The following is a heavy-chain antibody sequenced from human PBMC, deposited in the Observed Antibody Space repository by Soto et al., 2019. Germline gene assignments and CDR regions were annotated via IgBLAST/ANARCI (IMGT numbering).Heavy chain of an antibody. CDR1: RYTFTSYG. Sequence: SVKVSFKASRYTFTSYGISWVRQAPGQGLEWMGWISAYNGNTNSAQKFKGWVTMTMDTSISTAYMELSRLRSDGTAVYYCARDAADYGMDVWGQGTMVTVYS. D-gene: IGHD2-15*01. CDR3: ARDAADYGMDV. V-gene: IGHV1-18*01. J-gene: IGHJ6*02. CDR2: ISAYNGNT.